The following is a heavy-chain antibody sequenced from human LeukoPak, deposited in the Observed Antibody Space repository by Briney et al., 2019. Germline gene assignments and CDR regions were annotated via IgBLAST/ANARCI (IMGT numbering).Heavy chain of an antibody. CDR3: ARVRSGSSAGNYGMDV. CDR2: INSDGSST. V-gene: IGHV3-74*01. Sequence: GGSLRLSCAASGFTFSSYWMHWVRQAPGKGLVWVSRINSDGSSTNYADSVKGRFTIFRDNAKNTLYLQMNSLRVEDTAVYYCARVRSGSSAGNYGMDVWGQGTTVTVSS. CDR1: GFTFSSYW. D-gene: IGHD1-26*01. J-gene: IGHJ6*02.